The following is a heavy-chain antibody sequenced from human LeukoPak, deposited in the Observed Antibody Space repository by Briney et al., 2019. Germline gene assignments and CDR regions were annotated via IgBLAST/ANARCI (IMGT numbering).Heavy chain of an antibody. Sequence: SETLSLTCTVSGGSLSSSSYYWGWIRQPPGKGLEWIGSIYYSGSTYYNPSLKSRVTISVDTSKNQFSLKLSSVTAADTAVYYCARQMYAATIDYWGQGTLVTVSS. CDR2: IYYSGST. CDR1: GGSLSSSSYY. CDR3: ARQMYAATIDY. J-gene: IGHJ4*02. D-gene: IGHD1-26*01. V-gene: IGHV4-39*01.